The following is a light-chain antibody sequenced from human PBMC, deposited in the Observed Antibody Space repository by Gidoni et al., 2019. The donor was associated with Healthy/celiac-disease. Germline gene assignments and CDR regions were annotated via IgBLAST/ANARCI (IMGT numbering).Light chain of an antibody. CDR1: SSNIGAGYD. J-gene: IGLJ1*01. CDR2: GNS. Sequence: QSVLTQPPSVSGAPGPRVTISCTGSSSNIGAGYDVHWYQQLPGTAPKLLIYGNSNRPSGVPDRFSGSKSGTSASLAITGLQAEDEADYYCQSYDSSLSGHNYVFGTGTKVTVL. V-gene: IGLV1-40*01. CDR3: QSYDSSLSGHNYV.